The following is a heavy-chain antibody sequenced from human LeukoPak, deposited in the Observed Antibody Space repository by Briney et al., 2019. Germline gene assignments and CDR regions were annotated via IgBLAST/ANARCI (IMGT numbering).Heavy chain of an antibody. Sequence: GGSLRLSCAASGFTVSSNYMSWVRQAPGKGLEWVSVIYSGGSTYYADSVKGRFTISRDNSKNTLYLQMNSLRAEDTAVYYCARYQTVAYYYYYGMDVWGQGTTVTVSS. J-gene: IGHJ6*02. V-gene: IGHV3-53*01. CDR3: ARYQTVAYYYYYGMDV. CDR2: IYSGGST. D-gene: IGHD4-23*01. CDR1: GFTVSSNY.